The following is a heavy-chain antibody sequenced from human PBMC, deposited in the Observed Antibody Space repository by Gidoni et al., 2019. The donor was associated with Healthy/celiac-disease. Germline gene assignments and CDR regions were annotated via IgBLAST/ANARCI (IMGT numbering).Heavy chain of an antibody. D-gene: IGHD2-2*01. V-gene: IGHV1-18*01. Sequence: QVQLVQSGAEVKKPGASVKVSCKASGYTFTSYGISWVRQAPGQRFEWLGWISAYNGNTNYAQKLQGRVTMTTDTSTSTAYMELRSLRSDDTAVYYCARDPTGIVVVPAAIGYYYGMDVWGQGTTVTVSS. CDR3: ARDPTGIVVVPAAIGYYYGMDV. CDR2: ISAYNGNT. CDR1: GYTFTSYG. J-gene: IGHJ6*02.